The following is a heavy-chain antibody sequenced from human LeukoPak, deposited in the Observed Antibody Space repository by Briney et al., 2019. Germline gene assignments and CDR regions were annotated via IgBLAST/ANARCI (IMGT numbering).Heavy chain of an antibody. J-gene: IGHJ4*02. CDR2: IYPRDGST. Sequence: ASVKVSCKASGYTCTSNYIHWVRQAPGQGLEWMGMIYPRDGSTSYAQKFQGRVTVTRDTSTSTVHMELSGLRSEDTAVYYCARDQEGFDYWGQGTLVTVSS. CDR1: GYTCTSNY. V-gene: IGHV1-46*01. CDR3: ARDQEGFDY.